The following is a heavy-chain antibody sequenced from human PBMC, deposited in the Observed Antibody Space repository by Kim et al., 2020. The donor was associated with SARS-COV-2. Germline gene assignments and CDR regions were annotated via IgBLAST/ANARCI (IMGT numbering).Heavy chain of an antibody. Sequence: ADSGKGRFPITRDNPRNTLSLKMNSLRAEDTAVYYCARDRNIETSYFDSWGQGTLVTVSS. J-gene: IGHJ4*02. V-gene: IGHV3-30*06. CDR3: ARDRNIETSYFDS. D-gene: IGHD1-1*01.